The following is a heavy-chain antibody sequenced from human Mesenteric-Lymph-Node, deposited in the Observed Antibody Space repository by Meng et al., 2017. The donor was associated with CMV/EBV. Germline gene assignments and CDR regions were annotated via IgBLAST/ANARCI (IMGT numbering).Heavy chain of an antibody. CDR3: AKQYSPYDYVGVFVN. Sequence: SETLSLTCTVSCGPVHNSSHFWGWLRQPPGKGLEWSGSIYYSERTYYNPSHKSRVTMSVDTSKNQFSLKMSSLTAADTAVYYCAKQYSPYDYVGVFVNWGRGTLVTVSS. CDR2: IYYSERT. J-gene: IGHJ4*02. CDR1: CGPVHNSSHF. V-gene: IGHV4-39*01. D-gene: IGHD5-12*01.